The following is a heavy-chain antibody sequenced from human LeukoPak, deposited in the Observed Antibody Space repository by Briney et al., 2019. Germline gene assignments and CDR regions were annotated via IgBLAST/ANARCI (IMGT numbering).Heavy chain of an antibody. CDR2: INHSGST. J-gene: IGHJ4*02. CDR1: GGSFSGYY. CDR3: ARDGSYPPRFDY. Sequence: SETLSLTCAVYGGSFSGYYWSWIRQPPGKGLEWIGEINHSGSTNYNPSLKSRVTISVDTSKNQFSLKLSSVTAADTAVYYCARDGSYPPRFDYWGQGTLVTVSS. V-gene: IGHV4-34*01. D-gene: IGHD1-26*01.